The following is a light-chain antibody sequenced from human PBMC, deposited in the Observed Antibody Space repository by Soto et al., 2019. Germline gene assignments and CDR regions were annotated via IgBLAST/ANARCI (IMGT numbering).Light chain of an antibody. J-gene: IGKJ5*01. CDR3: QQYYSYPRT. CDR2: AAS. V-gene: IGKV1-8*01. Sequence: IRMTQSPSSFSASTGDRFTITCLASQGISSYLAWYQQKPGKAPKLLIYAASTLQSGVPSRFSGSGSGTDFTLTISCLQSEDFATYYCQQYYSYPRTFGQGTRLEIK. CDR1: QGISSY.